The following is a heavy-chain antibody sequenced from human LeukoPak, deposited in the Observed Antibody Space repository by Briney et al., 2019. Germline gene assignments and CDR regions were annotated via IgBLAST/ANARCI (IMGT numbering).Heavy chain of an antibody. V-gene: IGHV4-39*02. D-gene: IGHD2-15*01. Sequence: SETLSLTCTVSGGPISSSSYYWGWIRQPPGKRLEWIGSVDYSGRTYDNPSLKSRVTISLDTSKNHFSLKLSSVTAADTAVYYCARPLGYCSGGSCYGYAFDIWGQGTMVTVSS. CDR3: ARPLGYCSGGSCYGYAFDI. CDR2: VDYSGRT. CDR1: GGPISSSSYY. J-gene: IGHJ3*02.